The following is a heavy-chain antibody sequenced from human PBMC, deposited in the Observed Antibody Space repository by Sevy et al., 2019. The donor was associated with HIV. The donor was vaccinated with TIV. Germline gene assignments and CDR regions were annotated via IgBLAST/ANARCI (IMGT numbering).Heavy chain of an antibody. D-gene: IGHD6-19*01. Sequence: GRSLRLSCAASGFTVSSNYMSWVRQAPGKGLEWVSVIYSGGSTYYADSVKGRFTISRDNSKNTLYGQMNSLRAEDTAVYYCASLYSSGWYYFDYWGQGTLVTVSS. V-gene: IGHV3-53*01. CDR2: IYSGGST. CDR3: ASLYSSGWYYFDY. CDR1: GFTVSSNY. J-gene: IGHJ4*02.